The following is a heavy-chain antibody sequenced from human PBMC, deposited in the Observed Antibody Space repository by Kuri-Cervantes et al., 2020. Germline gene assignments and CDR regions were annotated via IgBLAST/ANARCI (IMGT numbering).Heavy chain of an antibody. J-gene: IGHJ4*02. CDR1: GGSISSYY. CDR2: IYTSGST. V-gene: IGHV4-4*07. CDR3: ASTLYYYDSSGRRNFDY. D-gene: IGHD3-22*01. Sequence: SETLSLTCTVSGGSISSYYWSWIRQPAGKGLEWIGRIYTSGSTNYNPSLKSRVTIPVDKSKNQFSLKLSSVTAADTAVYYCASTLYYYDSSGRRNFDYWGQGTLVTVSS.